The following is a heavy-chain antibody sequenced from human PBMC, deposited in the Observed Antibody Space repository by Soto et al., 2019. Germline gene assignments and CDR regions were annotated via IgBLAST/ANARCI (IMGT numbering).Heavy chain of an antibody. V-gene: IGHV3-33*01. Sequence: QVQLVESGGGVVQPGRSLRLSCTTSGFTFSDYGMHWVRQAPGKGLEWVAVIWSDGIQKYYPDSVKGRFTISRDNSENTLYLQMNSLTVEDTAVYYCVRGGKIAGAFDIWGQGTIVTVS. CDR3: VRGGKIAGAFDI. D-gene: IGHD2-21*01. CDR1: GFTFSDYG. J-gene: IGHJ3*02. CDR2: IWSDGIQK.